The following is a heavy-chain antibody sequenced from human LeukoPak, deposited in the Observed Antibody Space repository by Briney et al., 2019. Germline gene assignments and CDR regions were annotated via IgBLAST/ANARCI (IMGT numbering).Heavy chain of an antibody. CDR1: GFTFSSYA. Sequence: GGSLRLSCSASGFTFSSYAMHWVRQAPGKGLEYVSAISSNGGSTYYADSVKGRFTISRDNSKNTLYLQMSSLRAKDTAVYYCVKGIAPGTLGGSYYDYYYYGMDVWGQGTTVTVS. D-gene: IGHD1-26*01. V-gene: IGHV3-64D*06. CDR2: ISSNGGST. J-gene: IGHJ6*02. CDR3: VKGIAPGTLGGSYYDYYYYGMDV.